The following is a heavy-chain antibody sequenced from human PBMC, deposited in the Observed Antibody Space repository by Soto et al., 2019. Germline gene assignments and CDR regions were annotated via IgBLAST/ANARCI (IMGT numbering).Heavy chain of an antibody. D-gene: IGHD2-21*01. Sequence: EVQLLESGGGLVQRGGALRLPCAGSGFIFKNYALTWVPQAPGKGLEWVARVSGRGGSAYYADAVKGRLTISRDNSNNTLYLQMTNVRGEDTAVYYCVRRAGGAVVWYYDLWGRGTLVSVFS. V-gene: IGHV3-23*01. CDR3: VRRAGGAVVWYYDL. J-gene: IGHJ2*01. CDR1: GFIFKNYA. CDR2: VSGRGGSA.